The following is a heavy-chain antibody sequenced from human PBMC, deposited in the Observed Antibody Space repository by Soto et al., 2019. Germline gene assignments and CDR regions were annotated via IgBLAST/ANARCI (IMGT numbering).Heavy chain of an antibody. CDR2: IIPIFGTA. V-gene: IGHV1-69*13. CDR3: ARSRPRFLEWSIYGMDV. CDR1: GGTFSSYA. Sequence: SVKVSCKASGGTFSSYAISWVRQAPGQGLEWMGGIIPIFGTANYAQKFQGRVTITADESTSTAYMELSSLRSEDTTVYYCARSRPRFLEWSIYGMDVWGQGTTVTVSS. D-gene: IGHD3-3*01. J-gene: IGHJ6*02.